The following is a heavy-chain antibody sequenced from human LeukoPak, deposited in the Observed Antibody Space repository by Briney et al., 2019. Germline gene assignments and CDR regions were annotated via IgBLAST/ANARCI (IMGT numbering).Heavy chain of an antibody. D-gene: IGHD3-9*01. CDR2: INHSGST. Sequence: PSETLSLTCAVYGGSFSGYCWSWIRQPPGKGLEWIGEINHSGSTNYNPSLKGRVTISVDTSKNQFSLKLSSVTAADTAVYYCARARLVDYDILTGYYHWGQGTLVTVSS. CDR3: ARARLVDYDILTGYYH. J-gene: IGHJ4*02. V-gene: IGHV4-34*01. CDR1: GGSFSGYC.